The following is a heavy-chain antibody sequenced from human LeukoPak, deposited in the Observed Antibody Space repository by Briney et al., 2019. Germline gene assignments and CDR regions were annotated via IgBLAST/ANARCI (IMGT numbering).Heavy chain of an antibody. Sequence: GGSLRLSCAASGFTFAEYTMHWVRQAPGKGLEWVSLISWNGARIHYGDSVKGRFTISRDNSHNSLYLQMNSLRTEDTALYYCVKDLVAASENVRGWYPMDYWGQGTLVTVSS. CDR2: ISWNGARI. D-gene: IGHD6-19*01. CDR3: VKDLVAASENVRGWYPMDY. CDR1: GFTFAEYT. J-gene: IGHJ4*02. V-gene: IGHV3-43*01.